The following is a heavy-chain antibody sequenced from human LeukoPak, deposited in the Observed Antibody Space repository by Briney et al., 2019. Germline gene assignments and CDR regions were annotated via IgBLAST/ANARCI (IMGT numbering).Heavy chain of an antibody. Sequence: GASVKVSCKASGYSFTTYGVSWVRQAPGQGLEWMGWISAYNGNTKYAQKLQGRVPMTTDTPPSTAYIERSILRADDKAVYYCARARKGELHGTDAFDIWGQGTMVTVSS. CDR2: ISAYNGNT. D-gene: IGHD1-26*01. J-gene: IGHJ3*02. CDR1: GYSFTTYG. V-gene: IGHV1-18*04. CDR3: ARARKGELHGTDAFDI.